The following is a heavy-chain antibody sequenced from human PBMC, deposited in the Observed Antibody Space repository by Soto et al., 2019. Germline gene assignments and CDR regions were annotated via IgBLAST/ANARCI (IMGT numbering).Heavy chain of an antibody. CDR2: IYYSGST. Sequence: SETLSLTCTVSGGSISSGGYYWSWIRQHPGKGLEWIGYIYYSGSTFHNPSLGSRVTISVDTSKNQFSLKLSSVTAADTAVYYCAKDSGYNYGYFRWFDPWGQGTLVTVSS. CDR3: AKDSGYNYGYFRWFDP. CDR1: GGSISSGGYY. V-gene: IGHV4-31*03. D-gene: IGHD5-18*01. J-gene: IGHJ5*02.